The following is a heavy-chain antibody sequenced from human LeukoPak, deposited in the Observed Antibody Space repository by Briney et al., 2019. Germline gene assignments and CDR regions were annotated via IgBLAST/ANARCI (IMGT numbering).Heavy chain of an antibody. D-gene: IGHD6-19*01. V-gene: IGHV3-11*01. CDR2: ISSSGSTI. CDR3: AREPYSSGWYAFDI. CDR1: GFTFSDYY. Sequence: GSLRLSCAASGFTFSDYYMSWIRQAPGKGLEWVSYISSSGSTIYYADSVKGRFTISRDNAKNSLYLQMNSLRAEDTAVYYCAREPYSSGWYAFDIWGQGTMVTVSS. J-gene: IGHJ3*02.